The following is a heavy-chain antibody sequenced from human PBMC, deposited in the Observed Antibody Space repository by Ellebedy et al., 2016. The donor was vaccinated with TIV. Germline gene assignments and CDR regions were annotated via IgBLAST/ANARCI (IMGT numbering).Heavy chain of an antibody. CDR3: ARRGSYGDYAVQVNNWFDR. CDR1: GFSFRSYW. CDR2: IYQDGSDD. Sequence: PGGSLRLSCAASGFSFRSYWMSWVRQAPGKGLEWVANIYQDGSDDYYVDSVKGRFTISRDNDNKALFLQMNSLRVEDTAVYYCARRGSYGDYAVQVNNWFDRWGQGTLVTV. V-gene: IGHV3-7*01. D-gene: IGHD4-17*01. J-gene: IGHJ5*02.